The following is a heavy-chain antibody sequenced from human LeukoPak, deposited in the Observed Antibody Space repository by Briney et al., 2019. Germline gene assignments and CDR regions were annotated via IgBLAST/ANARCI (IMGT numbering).Heavy chain of an antibody. V-gene: IGHV3-23*01. CDR3: AKDFGDRIYYFDS. Sequence: GGSLRLSCAASGFMFRNYAMDWVRQAPGKGLEWVSAIIASGGTTYYADSVKGRFTISRDNSKNTPFLQMNSLRAEDTAVYYCAKDFGDRIYYFDSWGKGTPVSSSS. D-gene: IGHD4-17*01. J-gene: IGHJ4*02. CDR2: IIASGGTT. CDR1: GFMFRNYA.